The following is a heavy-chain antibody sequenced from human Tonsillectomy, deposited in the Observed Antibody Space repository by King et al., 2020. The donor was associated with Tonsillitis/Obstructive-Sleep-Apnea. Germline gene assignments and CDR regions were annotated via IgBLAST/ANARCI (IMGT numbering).Heavy chain of an antibody. D-gene: IGHD6-19*01. CDR3: AHGAVAGHGVDAFDI. V-gene: IGHV2-5*02. CDR2: IYWDDDK. J-gene: IGHJ3*02. Sequence: TLKESGPTLVKPTQTLTLTCTFSGFSLSTSGVGVGWIRQPPGKALECLALIYWDDDKRYSPSLKSRLTITKDTSKNQVVLTMTNMDPVDTATYYCAHGAVAGHGVDAFDIWGQGTMVTVSS. CDR1: GFSLSTSGVG.